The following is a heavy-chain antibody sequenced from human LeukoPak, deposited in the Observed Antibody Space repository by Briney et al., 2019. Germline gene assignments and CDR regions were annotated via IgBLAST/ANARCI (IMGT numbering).Heavy chain of an antibody. V-gene: IGHV3-74*01. CDR1: GFTFSSHW. CDR2: INADGSAT. Sequence: GGSLRLSCAASGFTFSSHWMHWVRQAPEKGLVGVSHINADGSATYYAASVKGRFTISRDNARNTLYLQMHSLTAEDTGVYYCVRGALRDCSYTSCTRGNWFDPWGQGALVTVSS. J-gene: IGHJ5*02. D-gene: IGHD2-2*01. CDR3: VRGALRDCSYTSCTRGNWFDP.